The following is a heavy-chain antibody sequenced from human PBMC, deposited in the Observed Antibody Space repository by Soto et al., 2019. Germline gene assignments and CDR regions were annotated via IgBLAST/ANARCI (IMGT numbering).Heavy chain of an antibody. CDR2: IYHSGIT. CDR3: ARIRGYDSSGYYFDY. J-gene: IGHJ4*02. V-gene: IGHV4-38-2*01. D-gene: IGHD3-22*01. Sequence: SETLSLTCAVSGYSISSGYYWGWIRQPPGKGLEWIGSIYHSGITYYNPSLKSRVTISVDTSKNQFSLKLSSVTAADTAVYYCARIRGYDSSGYYFDYWGQGTLVTVSS. CDR1: GYSISSGYY.